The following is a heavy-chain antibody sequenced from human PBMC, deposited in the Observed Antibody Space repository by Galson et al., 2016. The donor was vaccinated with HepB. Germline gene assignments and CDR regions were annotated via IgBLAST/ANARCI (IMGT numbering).Heavy chain of an antibody. Sequence: SLRLSCAASGISVSYNYMTWVRQAPGKGLEWVSSIYSSGGTDYAESVKGRFTISRDNSKNTLYLQMNSLRAEDTAVYYCARDPNAAATGTWGWGQGTLVTVSS. CDR3: ARDPNAAATGTWG. J-gene: IGHJ4*02. V-gene: IGHV3-53*01. D-gene: IGHD6-13*01. CDR2: IYSSGGT. CDR1: GISVSYNY.